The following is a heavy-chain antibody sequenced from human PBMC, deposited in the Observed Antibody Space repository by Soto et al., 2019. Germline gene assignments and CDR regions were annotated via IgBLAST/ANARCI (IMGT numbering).Heavy chain of an antibody. CDR1: GFTFSSYG. J-gene: IGHJ5*02. CDR2: IWYDGSNN. CDR3: ARGSITMVRGVSRSWFDP. V-gene: IGHV3-33*01. D-gene: IGHD3-10*01. Sequence: QVQLVASGGGGVQPGRSLRLSCAASGFTFSSYGMNWVRQAPGKGLEWVAVIWYDGSNNYYADSVKGRFTNSRDNSKTTLYLQMNSLRAEDTAVYYCARGSITMVRGVSRSWFDPWGQGTLVTVSS.